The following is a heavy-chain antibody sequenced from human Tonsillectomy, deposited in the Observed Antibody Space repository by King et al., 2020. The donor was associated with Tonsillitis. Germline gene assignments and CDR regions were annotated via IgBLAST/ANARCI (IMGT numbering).Heavy chain of an antibody. CDR2: IYLDDDK. CDR3: ARINNDFWSGYADY. Sequence: VTLKESGPALVKPTQTLTLTCTFSGFSLRNSGMCVSWIRQPPGKALEWLSLIYLDDDKYYSTSLKTRLTISQDSSKNQVVLTMTNMDPVDTATYYCARINNDFWSGYADYWGRGTLVTVSS. J-gene: IGHJ4*02. CDR1: GFSLRNSGMC. D-gene: IGHD3-3*01. V-gene: IGHV2-70*01.